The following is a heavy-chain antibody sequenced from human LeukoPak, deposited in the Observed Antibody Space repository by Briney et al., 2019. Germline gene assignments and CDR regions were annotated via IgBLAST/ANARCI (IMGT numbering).Heavy chain of an antibody. J-gene: IGHJ4*02. CDR2: IYHSGST. CDR3: ARAALGYCSSTSCYLFDY. V-gene: IGHV4-38-2*01. Sequence: SETLSLTCAVYGGSFSGYYWGWIRQPPGKGLEWIGSIYHSGSTYYNPSLKSRVTISVDTSKNQFSLKLSSVTAADTAVYYCARAALGYCSSTSCYLFDYWGQGTLVTVSS. CDR1: GGSFSGYY. D-gene: IGHD2-2*01.